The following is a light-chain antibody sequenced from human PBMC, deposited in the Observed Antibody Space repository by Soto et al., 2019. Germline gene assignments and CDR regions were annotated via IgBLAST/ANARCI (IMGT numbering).Light chain of an antibody. CDR3: CSYAGIYSYV. V-gene: IGLV2-11*01. Sequence: QSVLTQPRSVSGSPGQRVTISCTGTSSDVGRFEYVSWYQQHPGEAPKVVVYDITKRPSGVPDRFSGSKSGNTASLTISGLQAEDEADYYCCSYAGIYSYVFGTGTKVTVL. CDR1: SSDVGRFEY. CDR2: DIT. J-gene: IGLJ1*01.